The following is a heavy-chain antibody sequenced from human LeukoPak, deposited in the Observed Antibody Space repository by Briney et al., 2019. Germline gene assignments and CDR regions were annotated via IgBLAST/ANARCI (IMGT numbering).Heavy chain of an antibody. CDR2: ISYDGSNK. CDR3: AKNGYCYDSSGYYYNDY. V-gene: IGHV3-30*18. J-gene: IGHJ4*02. CDR1: GFTFSSYG. D-gene: IGHD3-22*01. Sequence: AGGSLRLSCSASGFTFSSYGMHWVRQAPGKGLERVAVISYDGSNKYYADSVKGRFTISRDNSKNSLYLQMNSLRAEDTAVYSCAKNGYCYDSSGYYYNDYWGQGTLVTVSS.